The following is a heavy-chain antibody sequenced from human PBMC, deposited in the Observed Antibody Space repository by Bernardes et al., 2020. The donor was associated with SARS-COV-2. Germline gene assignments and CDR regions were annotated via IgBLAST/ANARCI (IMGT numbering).Heavy chain of an antibody. D-gene: IGHD5-18*01. CDR1: GFTFSSSV. Sequence: GGSLRLSCAASGFTFSSSVMNWVRQAPGKGLEWVSYISTGGSTKYYADSVKGRFTISRDNAKTSLYLQMNSLRAEDTAVYYCAREYTYGFDSWGQGTLVTVSS. V-gene: IGHV3-48*03. CDR2: ISTGGSTK. J-gene: IGHJ4*02. CDR3: AREYTYGFDS.